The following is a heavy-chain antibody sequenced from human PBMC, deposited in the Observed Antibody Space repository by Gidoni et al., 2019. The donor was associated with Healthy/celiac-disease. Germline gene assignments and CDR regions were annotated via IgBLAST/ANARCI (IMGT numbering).Heavy chain of an antibody. V-gene: IGHV3-23*01. Sequence: TISRDNSKNTLYLQMNSLRAEDTAVYYCAKDRSHGYFDLWGRGTLVTVSS. CDR3: AKDRSHGYFDL. J-gene: IGHJ2*01.